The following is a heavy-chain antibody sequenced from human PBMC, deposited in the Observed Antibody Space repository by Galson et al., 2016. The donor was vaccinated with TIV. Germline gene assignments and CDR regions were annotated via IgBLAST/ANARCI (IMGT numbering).Heavy chain of an antibody. CDR2: IYPSGAS. CDR3: ATSTMPNLGDN. D-gene: IGHD7-27*01. Sequence: SLRLSCAASGLLVSDNYMSWVRQPPGKGLEWVSIIYPSGASYYPESTESVKGRFTISRDDSKNTVFLQINGLRVDDTAVYYCATSTMPNLGDNWGQGTLVTVST. CDR1: GLLVSDNY. V-gene: IGHV3-53*05. J-gene: IGHJ4*02.